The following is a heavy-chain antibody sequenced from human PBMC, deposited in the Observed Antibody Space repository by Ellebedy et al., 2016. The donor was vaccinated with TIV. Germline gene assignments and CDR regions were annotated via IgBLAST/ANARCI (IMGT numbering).Heavy chain of an antibody. J-gene: IGHJ5*02. V-gene: IGHV1-18*01. Sequence: AASVKVSCKASGYTFTNFGISWVRQAPGQGLEWLGWSSAYNGDTNYAQKFQGRVTMTTDTFTSTAYMELRSLRFDDTAVYYCARDHCGGDCEREDWFDPWGQGTLVTVSS. CDR2: SSAYNGDT. CDR1: GYTFTNFG. CDR3: ARDHCGGDCEREDWFDP. D-gene: IGHD2-21*02.